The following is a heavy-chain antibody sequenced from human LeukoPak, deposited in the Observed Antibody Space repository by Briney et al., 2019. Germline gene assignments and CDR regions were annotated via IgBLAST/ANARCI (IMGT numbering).Heavy chain of an antibody. J-gene: IGHJ5*02. CDR1: GFTFSSYG. CDR2: ISYDGSNK. D-gene: IGHD3/OR15-3a*01. Sequence: GGSLRLSCAASGFTFSSYGMHWVRQAPGKGLEWVAVISYDGSNKYYADSVKGRFTISRGNSKNTLYLQMNSLRAEDTAVYYCAKGPADWLLYRWFDPWGQGTLVTVSS. CDR3: AKGPADWLLYRWFDP. V-gene: IGHV3-30*18.